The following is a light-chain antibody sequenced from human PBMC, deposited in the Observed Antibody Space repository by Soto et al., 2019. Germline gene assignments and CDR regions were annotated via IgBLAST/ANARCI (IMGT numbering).Light chain of an antibody. V-gene: IGKV3-20*01. CDR2: GAS. Sequence: IVFTQSPTALSLSPGERATLSCRASQSVDSYLVSYQQKPGEAPRLLIFGASNRATGSPDRFSGSGSGTDFTLTISRLEHEDFAVYYCQLYCSSPRWTFGQGTKVDI. CDR1: QSVDSY. J-gene: IGKJ1*01. CDR3: QLYCSSPRWT.